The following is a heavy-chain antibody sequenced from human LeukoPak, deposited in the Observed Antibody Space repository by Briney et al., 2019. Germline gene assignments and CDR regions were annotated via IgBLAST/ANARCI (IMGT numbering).Heavy chain of an antibody. CDR3: ARGPKPYYGMDV. V-gene: IGHV4-34*01. Sequence: PSETLSLTCAVYGGSFSGYYWSWIRQPPGKGLEGIGEINHSGSTNYNPSLKSRVTISVDTSKNQFSLKLSSVTAADTAVYYCARGPKPYYGMDVWGQGTTVTVSS. J-gene: IGHJ6*02. CDR2: INHSGST. CDR1: GGSFSGYY.